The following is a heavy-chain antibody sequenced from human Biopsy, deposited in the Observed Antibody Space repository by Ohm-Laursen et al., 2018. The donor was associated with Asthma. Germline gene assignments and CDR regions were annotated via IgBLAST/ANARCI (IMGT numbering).Heavy chain of an antibody. CDR2: VSSEGHST. Sequence: SLRLSCAASGFVFSQARMHWVRQAPGKGLEWVAAVSSEGHSTSYDDSVKGRFTISRDNSKSRLFLQMNSLRAEDTAVYYCARGGSRDLWGTYRYPWDYWGQGTLVTVSS. CDR3: ARGGSRDLWGTYRYPWDY. CDR1: GFVFSQAR. D-gene: IGHD3-16*02. J-gene: IGHJ4*02. V-gene: IGHV3-33*08.